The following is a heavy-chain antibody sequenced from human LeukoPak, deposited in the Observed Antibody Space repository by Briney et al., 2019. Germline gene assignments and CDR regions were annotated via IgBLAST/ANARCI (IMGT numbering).Heavy chain of an antibody. CDR3: ARVLTGSQVIAYFDY. J-gene: IGHJ4*02. V-gene: IGHV3-53*01. D-gene: IGHD3-9*01. Sequence: GGSLRLSCAASGFTVSSNYMSWVRQAPGKGLEWVSVIYSGGSTYYADPVKGRFTISRDNSKNTLYLQMNSLRAEDTAVYYCARVLTGSQVIAYFDYWGQGTLVTVSS. CDR1: GFTVSSNY. CDR2: IYSGGST.